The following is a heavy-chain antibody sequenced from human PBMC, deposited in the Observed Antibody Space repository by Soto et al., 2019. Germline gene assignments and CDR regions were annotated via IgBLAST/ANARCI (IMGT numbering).Heavy chain of an antibody. V-gene: IGHV1-69*13. J-gene: IGHJ3*02. CDR3: ARMARPYHDDAFDI. D-gene: IGHD6-25*01. CDR2: IIPIFGTA. CDR1: GGTFSSYA. Sequence: SVKVSCKASGGTFSSYAISWVRQAPGQGLEWMGGIIPIFGTANYAQKFQGRVTITADESTSTAYMELSSLRSEDTAVYYCARMARPYHDDAFDIWGQGTMVTGSS.